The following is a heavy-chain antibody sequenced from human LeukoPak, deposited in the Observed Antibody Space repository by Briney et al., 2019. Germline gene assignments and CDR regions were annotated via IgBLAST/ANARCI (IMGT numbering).Heavy chain of an antibody. CDR1: GFTFSSYW. J-gene: IGHJ4*02. CDR3: ARGTQLVSDYFDY. V-gene: IGHV3-30-3*01. Sequence: PGGSLRLSCAASGFTFSSYWMHWVRQAPGKGLEWVAVISYDGSNKYYADSVKGRFTISRDNSKNTLYLQMNSLRAEDTAVYYCARGTQLVSDYFDYWGQGTLVTVSS. D-gene: IGHD6-6*01. CDR2: ISYDGSNK.